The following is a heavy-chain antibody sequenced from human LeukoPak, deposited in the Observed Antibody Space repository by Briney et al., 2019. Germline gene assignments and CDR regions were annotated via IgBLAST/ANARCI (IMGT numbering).Heavy chain of an antibody. CDR2: MSSSGDTI. CDR3: ARTPTVTFDY. J-gene: IGHJ4*02. V-gene: IGHV3-11*04. D-gene: IGHD4-17*01. Sequence: GGSLRLSCAASGFTVSSNYMSWIRQAPGKGLEFVSYMSSSGDTIYYADSVKGRFTISRDNAKNSLYLQMSSLRAEDTAVYYCARTPTVTFDYWGQGTLVTVSS. CDR1: GFTVSSNY.